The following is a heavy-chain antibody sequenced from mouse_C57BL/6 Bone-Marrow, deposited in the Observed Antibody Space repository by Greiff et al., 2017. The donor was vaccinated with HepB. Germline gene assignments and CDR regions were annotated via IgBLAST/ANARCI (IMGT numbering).Heavy chain of an antibody. CDR1: GYTFTNYW. CDR3: ARRTVRYAMDY. V-gene: IGHV1-63*01. Sequence: VQVVESGAELVRPGTSVKMSCKASGYTFTNYWIGWAKQRPGHGLEWIGDIYPGGGYTNYNEKFKGKATLTADKSSSTAYMQFSSLTSEDSAIYYCARRTVRYAMDYWGQGTSVTVSS. CDR2: IYPGGGYT. J-gene: IGHJ4*01. D-gene: IGHD1-1*01.